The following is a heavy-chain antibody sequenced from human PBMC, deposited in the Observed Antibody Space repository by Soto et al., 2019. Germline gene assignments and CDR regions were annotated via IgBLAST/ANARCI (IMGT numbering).Heavy chain of an antibody. D-gene: IGHD3-22*01. CDR2: INHSGST. CDR1: GGSFSGYY. J-gene: IGHJ4*02. V-gene: IGHV4-34*01. Sequence: SETRSLTCAVYGGSFSGYYWSWIRQPPGKGLEWIGEINHSGSTNYNPSLKSRVTISVDTSKNQFSLKLSSVTAADTAVYYCASAGYYDSSGYDNWGQGTLVTVSS. CDR3: ASAGYYDSSGYDN.